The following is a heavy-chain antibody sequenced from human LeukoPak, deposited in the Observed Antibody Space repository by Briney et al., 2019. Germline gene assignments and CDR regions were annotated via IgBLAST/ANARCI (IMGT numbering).Heavy chain of an antibody. CDR1: GFSFGDYY. J-gene: IGHJ5*02. D-gene: IGHD6-13*01. CDR3: ARTLIAAPGTKGGP. CDR2: ISGSSVYT. V-gene: IGHV3-11*03. Sequence: KTGGSLRLSCAASGFSFGDYYMSWIRQAPGKGLEWLSYISGSSVYTDYADSVKGRFTISRDNAKNLLYLQMNSLRVEDTAVYYCARTLIAAPGTKGGPWGQGTLVTVSS.